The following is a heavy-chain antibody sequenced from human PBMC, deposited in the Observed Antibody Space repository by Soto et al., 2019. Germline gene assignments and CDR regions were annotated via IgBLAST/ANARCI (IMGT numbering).Heavy chain of an antibody. CDR3: ARVKARSYYYYYGMDV. V-gene: IGHV4-34*01. CDR2: INHSGST. CDR1: GGSFSGDC. Sequence: PSETLCLTWAVYGGSFSGDCWSWIRQPPGKGLEWIGEINHSGSTNYNPSLKSRVTISVDTSKNQFSLKLSSVTAADTAVYYCARVKARSYYYYYGMDVWGQGTTVT. J-gene: IGHJ6*02.